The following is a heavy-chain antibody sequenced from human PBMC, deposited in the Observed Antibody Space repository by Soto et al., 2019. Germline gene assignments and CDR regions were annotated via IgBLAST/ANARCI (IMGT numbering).Heavy chain of an antibody. CDR1: GVTFSTSG. CDR2: IIPLFGTP. Sequence: QVQLVQSGAEVKKPGSSLKVSCKTSGVTFSTSGISWVRQGPGHGLEWMGGIIPLFGTPKYARKFQGRVSITADDSATTTYLELSGLSSDDTASYSCARVSPSICGGGNCYRLDSYCDSWGQGSQVVFSS. J-gene: IGHJ4*03. CDR3: ARVSPSICGGGNCYRLDSYCDS. V-gene: IGHV1-69*01. D-gene: IGHD2-21*01.